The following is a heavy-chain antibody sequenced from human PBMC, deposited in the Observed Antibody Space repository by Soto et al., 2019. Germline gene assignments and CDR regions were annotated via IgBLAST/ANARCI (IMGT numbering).Heavy chain of an antibody. CDR1: GFTFSIFA. Sequence: GGSLRLSCAASGFTFSIFAMSWVRQSPGKGLEWVSTISGSGGSTYYADAVKGRFTISRDNSMGTLYLQMKSLRVEDTAIYFCAKRRGAGGHFDYWGQGALVTVSS. CDR3: AKRRGAGGHFDY. V-gene: IGHV3-23*01. D-gene: IGHD2-15*01. CDR2: ISGSGGST. J-gene: IGHJ4*02.